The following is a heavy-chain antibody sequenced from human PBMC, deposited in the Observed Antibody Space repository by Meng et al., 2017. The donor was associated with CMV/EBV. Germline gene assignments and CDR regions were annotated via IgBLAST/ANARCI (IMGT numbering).Heavy chain of an antibody. CDR1: CSGEN. J-gene: IGHJ5*02. CDR3: ARGERNYDSSGYTTNWFDP. Sequence: CSGENRSGIREPRGKGLEVIGKINHGGNTNYDPSVKGRVTISVDTSKNQFSLKLSSVTAADTAVYYCARGERNYDSSGYTTNWFDPWGQGTLVTVSS. D-gene: IGHD3-22*01. CDR2: INHGGNT. V-gene: IGHV4-34*01.